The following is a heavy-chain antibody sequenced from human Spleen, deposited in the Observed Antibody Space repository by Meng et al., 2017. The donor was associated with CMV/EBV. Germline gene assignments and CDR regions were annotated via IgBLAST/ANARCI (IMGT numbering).Heavy chain of an antibody. CDR1: GFTLSNAW. V-gene: IGHV3-15*01. CDR3: TTGPTYYYDSSGYFPSRDY. Sequence: GESLKISCAASGFTLSNAWMSWVRQAPGKGLEWVGRIKSKTDGGTTDYAAPVKGRFTISRDDSKNTLYLQMNSLKTEDTAVYYCTTGPTYYYDSSGYFPSRDYWGQGTLVTVSS. CDR2: IKSKTDGGTT. J-gene: IGHJ4*02. D-gene: IGHD3-22*01.